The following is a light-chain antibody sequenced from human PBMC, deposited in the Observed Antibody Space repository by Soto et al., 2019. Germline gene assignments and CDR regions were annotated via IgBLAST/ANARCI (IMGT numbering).Light chain of an antibody. CDR3: QQHDILPIT. CDR2: GAS. CDR1: QSVSNNY. Sequence: EIVLKQSPPTLSLSPGERATLSCRASQSVSNNYLAWYQQKPGQAPRLLISGASRRATGIPDRFSGAGSGTDFTLTISRLEPEDFALYYCQQHDILPITFGQGTRLEI. V-gene: IGKV3-20*01. J-gene: IGKJ5*01.